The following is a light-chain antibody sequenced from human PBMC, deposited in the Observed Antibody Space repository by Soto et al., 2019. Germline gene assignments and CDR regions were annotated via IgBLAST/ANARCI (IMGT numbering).Light chain of an antibody. Sequence: SVLTQPASVSGSPGQSITISCSGTRSDVGSYNLVSWYQQHPGKAPKLLIYEVSRRPSGVSDRFSASKSGNTASLTISGLQAEDEADYYCLSFAGSQGDVFGTGTKVTVL. CDR1: RSDVGSYNL. CDR2: EVS. V-gene: IGLV2-23*02. J-gene: IGLJ1*01. CDR3: LSFAGSQGDV.